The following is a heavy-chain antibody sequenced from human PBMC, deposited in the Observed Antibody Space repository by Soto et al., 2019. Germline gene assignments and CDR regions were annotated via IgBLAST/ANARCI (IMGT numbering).Heavy chain of an antibody. D-gene: IGHD3-22*01. CDR2: ISGNGGT. V-gene: IGHV3-23*01. CDR1: GFTFSIYA. CDR3: AKDAPGSGWLSDY. Sequence: GGSLRLSCAASGFTFSIYAMSWVRQAPGKGLEWVSTISGNGGTSYADFVRGRFTISRDNSKNTLYLQMNSLRVDDTAVYYCAKDAPGSGWLSDYWGQGTLVTVSS. J-gene: IGHJ4*02.